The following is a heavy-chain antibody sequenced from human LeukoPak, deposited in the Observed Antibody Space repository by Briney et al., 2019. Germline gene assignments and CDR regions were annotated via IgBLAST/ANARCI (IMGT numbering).Heavy chain of an antibody. CDR3: ARQTVLWFGESNYYFDY. CDR1: GGSISSYY. J-gene: IGHJ4*02. Sequence: SETLSLTCTVSGGSISSYYWSWIRQPPGKGLEWIGYIYYSGSTNHNPSLKSRVTISVDTSKNQFSLKLSSVTAADTAVYYCARQTVLWFGESNYYFDYWGQGTLVTVSS. V-gene: IGHV4-59*08. D-gene: IGHD3-10*01. CDR2: IYYSGST.